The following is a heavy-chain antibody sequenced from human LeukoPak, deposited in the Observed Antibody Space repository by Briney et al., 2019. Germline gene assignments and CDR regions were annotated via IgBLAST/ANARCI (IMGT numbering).Heavy chain of an antibody. CDR1: GFTFSSDW. V-gene: IGHV3-74*01. D-gene: IGHD3-9*01. CDR3: ARHPYDILTGSSFDY. CDR2: INRDGRST. Sequence: GGSLRLSCAASGFTFSSDWMHWVRQAPGKGLVWVSRINRDGRSTTYADSVKGRFTISRDNAKNTLYLQMNSLRAEDTAVYYCARHPYDILTGSSFDYWGQGTLVTVSS. J-gene: IGHJ4*02.